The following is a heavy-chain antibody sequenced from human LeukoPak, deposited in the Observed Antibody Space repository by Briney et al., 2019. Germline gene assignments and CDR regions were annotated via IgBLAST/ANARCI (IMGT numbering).Heavy chain of an antibody. CDR1: GFTFSSYW. D-gene: IGHD6-13*01. V-gene: IGHV3-74*01. CDR3: AKPLGVAAAHLPIGY. Sequence: PGGSLRLSCAVSGFTFSSYWMHWARQPPGKGLVWVSRIDSDGSTTGYADSVKGRFTISRDNSKNTLYLQMNSLRAEDTAVYYCAKPLGVAAAHLPIGYWGQGTLVTVSS. CDR2: IDSDGSTT. J-gene: IGHJ4*02.